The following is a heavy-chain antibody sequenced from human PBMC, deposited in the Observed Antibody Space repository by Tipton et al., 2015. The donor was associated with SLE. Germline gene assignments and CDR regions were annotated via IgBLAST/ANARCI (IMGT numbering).Heavy chain of an antibody. CDR3: AKGKSGSYRDVFNI. Sequence: QSGPEVKKPGESLKISCKGSGFTFTSYWIGWVRQLPGKGLEWMGIIYPGDSDTRYSLSFQGQVTISADKSINTAYLQCSSLKASDTAMCYCAKGKSGSYRDVFNIWGQGTMVTVSS. CDR1: GFTFTSYW. D-gene: IGHD3-10*01. V-gene: IGHV5-51*03. J-gene: IGHJ3*02. CDR2: IYPGDSDT.